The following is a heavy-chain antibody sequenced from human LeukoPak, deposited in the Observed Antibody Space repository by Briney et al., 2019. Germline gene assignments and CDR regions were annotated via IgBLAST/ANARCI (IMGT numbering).Heavy chain of an antibody. CDR3: ARQRGGYVDY. CDR2: IYYSGST. V-gene: IGHV4-59*08. J-gene: IGHJ4*02. CDR1: GGSISSYY. Sequence: SESLSLTCTVAGGSISSYYWSWIRQTPGKGLEWIGDIYYSGSTNYNPSLKSRVTISVDTSKNQFSLKLSSVTAADTAVFYCARQRGGYVDYWGQGTLVTVSS. D-gene: IGHD2-15*01.